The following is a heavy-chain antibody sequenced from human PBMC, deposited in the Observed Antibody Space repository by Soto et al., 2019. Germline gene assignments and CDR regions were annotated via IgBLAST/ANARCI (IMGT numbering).Heavy chain of an antibody. J-gene: IGHJ3*02. CDR3: AREKRVSDAFDI. CDR1: GGSVSSGSYY. Sequence: QVQLQESGPGLVKPSETLSLTCTVSGGSVSSGSYYWSWIRQPPGKGLEWIGYIYYSGSTNYNPSLKSRVTLSVDTSKNQFSLKLSSVTAADTAVYYCAREKRVSDAFDIWGQGTMVTVSS. CDR2: IYYSGST. V-gene: IGHV4-61*01.